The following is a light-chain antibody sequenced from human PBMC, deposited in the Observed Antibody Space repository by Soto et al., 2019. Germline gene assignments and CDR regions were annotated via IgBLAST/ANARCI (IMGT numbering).Light chain of an antibody. CDR2: EVS. J-gene: IGLJ7*01. CDR1: SSDVGGYNY. CDR3: SSYAGSSTWVV. Sequence: QSVLTQPPSASGSPGQSVTISCTGTSSDVGGYNYVSWYQQHPGKAPKLMIYEVSKRPSGVPDRFSGSKSGNTASLTVSGLQTEDEADYYCSSYAGSSTWVVFGGGTQLTVL. V-gene: IGLV2-8*01.